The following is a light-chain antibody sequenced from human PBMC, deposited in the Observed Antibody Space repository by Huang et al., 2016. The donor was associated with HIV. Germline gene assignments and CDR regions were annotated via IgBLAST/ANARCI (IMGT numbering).Light chain of an antibody. CDR3: QQYYSSPPT. CDR1: QSVFYSTNNNNY. J-gene: IGKJ4*01. V-gene: IGKV4-1*01. Sequence: DIVMTQSPDSLPVSLGARATINCKSSQSVFYSTNNNNYLAWYQQKPGQPPKLIINWASTRESGVPDRFRGSGSGTDFTLTISSLQAEDVAVYYCQQYYSSPPTFGGGTKVEIK. CDR2: WAS.